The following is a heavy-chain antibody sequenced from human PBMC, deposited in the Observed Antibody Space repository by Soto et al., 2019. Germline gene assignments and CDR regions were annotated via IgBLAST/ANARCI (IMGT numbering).Heavy chain of an antibody. CDR2: ISGSGATT. CDR3: AKCGKSIVVNPDVFYGMDV. J-gene: IGHJ6*01. CDR1: GFTFSSYV. V-gene: IGHV3-23*01. Sequence: GGSLRLSFAASGFTFSSYVMTWVRQAPGKGLEWVSGISGSGATTYYADSVKGRFTISRDNSKNTVYLEMNSLRDEDTAVYYCAKCGKSIVVNPDVFYGMDVCGQVTTLTVPS. D-gene: IGHD3-22*01.